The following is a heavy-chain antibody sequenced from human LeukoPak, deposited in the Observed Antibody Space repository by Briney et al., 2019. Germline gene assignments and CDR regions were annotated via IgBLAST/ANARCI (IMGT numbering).Heavy chain of an antibody. Sequence: PGGSLRLSCAASGFTFSSYAMSWVRQAPGKGLEWVSAISGSGGSTYYADSVKGRFTISRDNSKNTLYLQMNSLRAEDTAVYYCASPEGSGYDRPLFDYWGQGTLVTVSS. CDR2: ISGSGGST. J-gene: IGHJ4*02. CDR1: GFTFSSYA. CDR3: ASPEGSGYDRPLFDY. V-gene: IGHV3-23*01. D-gene: IGHD5-12*01.